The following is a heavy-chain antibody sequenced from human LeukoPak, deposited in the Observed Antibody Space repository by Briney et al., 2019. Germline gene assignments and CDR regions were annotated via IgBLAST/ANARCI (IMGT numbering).Heavy chain of an antibody. D-gene: IGHD3-10*01. CDR3: SGDPGDF. CDR1: GFTFSSYS. CDR2: ISISSSYI. J-gene: IGHJ4*02. V-gene: IGHV3-21*01. Sequence: GGSLRLSCAASGFTFSSYSMNWVRQAPGKGLEWVSSISISSSYIYYADSVKGRFTISRDNAKNSVFLQMSSLRAEDTAVYFCSGDPGDFWGRGTLVTVSS.